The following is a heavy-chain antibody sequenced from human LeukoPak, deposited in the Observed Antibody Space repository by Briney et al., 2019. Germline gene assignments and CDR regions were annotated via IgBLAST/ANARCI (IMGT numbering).Heavy chain of an antibody. CDR3: ARDLSAVAPGGY. J-gene: IGHJ4*02. CDR2: ISGYNGNT. Sequence: AAVKVSLKSAGYTFTCYGFSWVRLAPGQGLEWMGWISGYNGNTNYAKKLQGRVTMTTDTSTSTAYMELRSLRCDDTAVYYCARDLSAVAPGGYWGQGTLVTVSS. V-gene: IGHV1-18*01. CDR1: GYTFTCYG. D-gene: IGHD6-19*01.